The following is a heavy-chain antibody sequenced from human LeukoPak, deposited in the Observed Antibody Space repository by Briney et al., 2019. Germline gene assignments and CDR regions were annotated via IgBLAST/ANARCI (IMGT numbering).Heavy chain of an antibody. CDR3: AREDGSGSYLVY. J-gene: IGHJ4*02. CDR1: GFTFRSYS. Sequence: GGSLRLSCAASGFTFRSYSMNWVGQAPGKGLEWVSYISSGTKYYADSVKGRFTISRDNAKNSLYLQMNSLRDEDTAVYYCAREDGSGSYLVYWGKGTLVSVSS. CDR2: ISSGTK. V-gene: IGHV3-48*02. D-gene: IGHD3-10*01.